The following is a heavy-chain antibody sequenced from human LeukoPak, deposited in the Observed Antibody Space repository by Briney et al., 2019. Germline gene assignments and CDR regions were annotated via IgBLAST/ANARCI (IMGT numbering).Heavy chain of an antibody. CDR3: ARLDPGITMVRGVIITDYYYYYGMDV. V-gene: IGHV4-39*07. CDR1: GGSISSSSYY. Sequence: SETLSLTCTVSGGSISSSSYYWGWIRQPPGKGLEWIGSIYYSGSTYYNPSLKSRVTISVDTSKNQFSLKLSSVTAADTAVYYCARLDPGITMVRGVIITDYYYYYGMDVWGQGTTVTVSS. J-gene: IGHJ6*02. CDR2: IYYSGST. D-gene: IGHD3-10*01.